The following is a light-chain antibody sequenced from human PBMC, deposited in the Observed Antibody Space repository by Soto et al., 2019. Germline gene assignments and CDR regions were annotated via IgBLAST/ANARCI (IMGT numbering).Light chain of an antibody. CDR3: QQTYSSPF. CDR1: QSISTY. J-gene: IGKJ3*01. Sequence: DIPMTQSPSSVSASVGDRITLTCRARQSISTYLNWYQQRPGKAPNLLIYGATNLHKGVPSRFIGGGSWTHFTLTIDSLHPEDFATDFGQQTYSSPFFGPGTKV. V-gene: IGKV1-39*01. CDR2: GAT.